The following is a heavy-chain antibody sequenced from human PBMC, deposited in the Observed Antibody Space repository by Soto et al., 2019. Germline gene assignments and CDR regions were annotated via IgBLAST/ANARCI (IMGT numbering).Heavy chain of an antibody. CDR1: GFTFSSYG. V-gene: IGHV3-30*18. CDR2: ISYDGSNK. D-gene: IGHD6-13*01. J-gene: IGHJ4*02. CDR3: AKDSGYLRDY. Sequence: QVQLVESGGGVVQPGRSLRLSCAASGFTFSSYGMHWVRQAPGKGLEWVAGISYDGSNKYYADSVKGRFTISRDNSKNTRYLQMNSLRAEDTAVYYCAKDSGYLRDYWGQGTLVTVSS.